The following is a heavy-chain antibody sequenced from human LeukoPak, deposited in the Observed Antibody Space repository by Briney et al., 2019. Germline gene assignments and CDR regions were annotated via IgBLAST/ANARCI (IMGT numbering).Heavy chain of an antibody. Sequence: ASVKVSCKASGYTFTSYDINWVRQATGQGLEWMGWMNPNSGNTAYAQKFQGRVTMTRNTSISTAYMELSSLRSEDTAVYYCARQLIVAEGLYGMDVWGQGTTVTVSS. V-gene: IGHV1-8*01. CDR3: ARQLIVAEGLYGMDV. J-gene: IGHJ6*02. CDR2: MNPNSGNT. D-gene: IGHD2-21*01. CDR1: GYTFTSYD.